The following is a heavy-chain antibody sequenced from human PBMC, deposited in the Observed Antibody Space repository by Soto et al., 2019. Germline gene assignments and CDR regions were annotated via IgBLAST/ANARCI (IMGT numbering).Heavy chain of an antibody. V-gene: IGHV3-21*01. CDR2: ISSTSLNI. Sequence: EVQLVESGGGLVKPGGSLRLSCAASGLTFNTYSMQWVRQAPGKGLEWVSSISSTSLNIYSADSVKSRFTIYRDYAKKAPFLEMNSRRDDDTAVYYCARTDGDHYFDGIDVCGQRSTVTVSS. CDR1: GLTFNTYS. CDR3: ARTDGDHYFDGIDV. J-gene: IGHJ6*02.